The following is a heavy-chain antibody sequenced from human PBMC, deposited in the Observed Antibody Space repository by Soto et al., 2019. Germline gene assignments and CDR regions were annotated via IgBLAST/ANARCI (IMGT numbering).Heavy chain of an antibody. J-gene: IGHJ4*02. Sequence: SETLSLTCTVSGGSISSGDYYWSCIRQPPGKGLEWIGYIYYSGSTYYNPSLKSRVTISVDTSKNQFSLKLSSVTAADTAVYYCDRGRRQDCGGDCYLGYYFDYWGQGTLVPVSS. V-gene: IGHV4-30-4*01. CDR3: DRGRRQDCGGDCYLGYYFDY. CDR2: IYYSGST. D-gene: IGHD2-21*02. CDR1: GGSISSGDYY.